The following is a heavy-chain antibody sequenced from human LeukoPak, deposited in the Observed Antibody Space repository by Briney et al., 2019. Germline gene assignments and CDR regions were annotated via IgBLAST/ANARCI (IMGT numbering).Heavy chain of an antibody. Sequence: PGGSLRLSCAASGFTFSSYAMSWVRQAPGKGLEWVSAISGSGPYTFYTDSVKGRFTISRDSSKNTLYLQMNSLRAEDTAVYYCAIAAPGITISIDYWGQGTLVTVSS. V-gene: IGHV3-23*01. J-gene: IGHJ4*02. CDR2: ISGSGPYT. CDR3: AIAAPGITISIDY. CDR1: GFTFSSYA. D-gene: IGHD3-9*01.